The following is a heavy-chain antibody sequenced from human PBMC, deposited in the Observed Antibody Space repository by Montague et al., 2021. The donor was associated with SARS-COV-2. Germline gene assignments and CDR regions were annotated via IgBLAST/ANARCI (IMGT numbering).Heavy chain of an antibody. V-gene: IGHV4-39*02. CDR3: ARRGRKLLPVATTFGGFDV. J-gene: IGHJ3*01. D-gene: IGHD3-10*02. Sequence: SETLSLTCTVSGGSISSNNYYWDWIRQHPGKGLEWIGCIYDSGSTYYNPSLKSRVTISVDTSKNHFSLKLNSVTAADTAVYYCARRGRKLLPVATTFGGFDVWGQGTMVTVSS. CDR1: GGSISSNNYY. CDR2: IYDSGST.